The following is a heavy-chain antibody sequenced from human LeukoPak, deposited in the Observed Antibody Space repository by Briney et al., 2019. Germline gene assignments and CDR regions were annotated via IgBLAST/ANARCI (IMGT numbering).Heavy chain of an antibody. Sequence: EASVKVSCKASGFTFTSSAMQWVRQARGQRLEWIGWIVVGSGNTNYAQKFQERVTITRDMSTSTAYMELSSLRSEDTAVYYCAAYSSSFTFDYWGQGTLVTVSS. CDR2: IVVGSGNT. J-gene: IGHJ4*02. CDR3: AAYSSSFTFDY. V-gene: IGHV1-58*02. D-gene: IGHD6-6*01. CDR1: GFTFTSSA.